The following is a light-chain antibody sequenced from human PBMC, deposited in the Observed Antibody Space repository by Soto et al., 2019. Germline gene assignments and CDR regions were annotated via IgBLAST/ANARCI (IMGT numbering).Light chain of an antibody. V-gene: IGKV3-20*01. J-gene: IGKJ1*01. CDR2: AAS. CDR3: QQYGRSPWT. CDR1: QSVASNY. Sequence: EIVLTQSPGTLSLSPGERVTLSCRASQSVASNYLAWYQQKPGQAPRLLIYAASGRATGIPDRFSGSGSGTDVTLPISRLEPEDFAVYYCQQYGRSPWTFGQGTKVEIK.